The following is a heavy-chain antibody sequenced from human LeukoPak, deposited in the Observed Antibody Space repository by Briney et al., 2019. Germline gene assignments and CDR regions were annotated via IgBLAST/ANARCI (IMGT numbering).Heavy chain of an antibody. CDR1: GGTFSSYA. CDR2: IIPIFGTA. J-gene: IGHJ5*02. D-gene: IGHD6-13*01. CDR3: ARDYSSSWYNWFDP. Sequence: SVKVSCKASGGTFSSYAISWVRQAPGQGLEWMGGIIPIFGTANCAQKFQGRVTITADKSTSTAYMELSSLRSEDTAVYYYARDYSSSWYNWFDPWGQGTLVTVSS. V-gene: IGHV1-69*06.